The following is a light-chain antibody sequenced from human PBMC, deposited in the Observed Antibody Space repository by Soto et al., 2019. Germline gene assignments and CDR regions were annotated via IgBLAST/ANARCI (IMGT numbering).Light chain of an antibody. J-gene: IGLJ2*01. CDR3: SSWDDSLNGVV. Sequence: QSVLTQPPSASGTPGQRVTISCSGSTSNIGTNTVNWYQQLPGTAPKLLIYSDYQRPSGVPARFSGSKSGTSASLAISGLQSEDESDYYCSSWDDSLNGVVFGGGTKVTVL. V-gene: IGLV1-44*01. CDR1: TSNIGTNT. CDR2: SDY.